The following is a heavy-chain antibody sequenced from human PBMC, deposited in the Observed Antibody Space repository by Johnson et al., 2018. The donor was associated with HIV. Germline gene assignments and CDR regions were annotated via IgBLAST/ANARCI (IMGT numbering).Heavy chain of an antibody. Sequence: VQLVESGGGLVQPGRSLRLSCAASGFIFDDYAMHWVRQAPGKGLEWVSGISWNSGTIAYADSVKGRFIISRDNAENSLYLEMNSLRAEDTALYYCVKDRRFAVAGPHDGFDVWGLGTMVTVSS. CDR2: ISWNSGTI. J-gene: IGHJ3*01. CDR3: VKDRRFAVAGPHDGFDV. D-gene: IGHD6-19*01. CDR1: GFIFDDYA. V-gene: IGHV3-9*01.